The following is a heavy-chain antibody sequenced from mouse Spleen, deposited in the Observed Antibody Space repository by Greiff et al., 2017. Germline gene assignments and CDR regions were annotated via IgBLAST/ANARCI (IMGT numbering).Heavy chain of an antibody. J-gene: IGHJ3*01. CDR2: IDPEDGET. V-gene: IGHV14-2*01. D-gene: IGHD2-14*01. Sequence: EVQLQQSGAELVKPGASVKLSCTASGFNIKDYYMHWVKQRTEQGLEWIGRIDPEDGETKYAPKFQGKATLTADTSSNSAYLQLSSLTSEDTAVYYCARDRYDLAWFAYWGQGTLVTVSA. CDR3: ARDRYDLAWFAY. CDR1: GFNIKDYY.